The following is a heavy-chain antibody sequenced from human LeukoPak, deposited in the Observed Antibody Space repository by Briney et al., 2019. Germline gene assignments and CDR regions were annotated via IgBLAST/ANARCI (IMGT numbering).Heavy chain of an antibody. CDR1: GFTFDDYG. CDR2: INWNGGST. J-gene: IGHJ4*02. CDR3: ARASSSGRGPYYFDY. D-gene: IGHD6-6*01. Sequence: GGSLRLSCAASGFTFDDYGMSWVRQAPGKGLEWVSGINWNGGSTGYADSVKGRFTISRDNAKNSLYLQMNSLRAEDTALYYCARASSSGRGPYYFDYWGQGTLVTVSS. V-gene: IGHV3-20*04.